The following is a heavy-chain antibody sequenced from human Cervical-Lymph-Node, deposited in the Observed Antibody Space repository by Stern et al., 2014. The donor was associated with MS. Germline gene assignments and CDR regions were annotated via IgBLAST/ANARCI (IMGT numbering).Heavy chain of an antibody. CDR2: IHYTGST. J-gene: IGHJ4*02. CDR3: ARSQNGRVLHYYFDS. CDR1: GGSISSRDYY. D-gene: IGHD2-15*01. V-gene: IGHV4-31*03. Sequence: QLQLQEAGPRLVKPSQTLSLTCTVSGGSISSRDYYWSWIRQHPEKGLDWNGDIHYTGSTYYNPSLKSRFTISIDTSKNHFSLKLSSVTAADTAIYYCARSQNGRVLHYYFDSWGQGTLVTVSS.